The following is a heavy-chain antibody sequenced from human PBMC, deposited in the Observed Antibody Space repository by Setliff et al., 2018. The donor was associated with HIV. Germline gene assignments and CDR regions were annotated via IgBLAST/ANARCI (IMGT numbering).Heavy chain of an antibody. V-gene: IGHV4-38-2*01. D-gene: IGHD2-15*01. CDR2: IYYSGST. CDR1: GFTFSSYS. J-gene: IGHJ6*02. CDR3: ARKKAALYYGLDV. Sequence: PGGSLRLSCAASGFTFSSYSMNWIRQPPGKGLEWIGSIYYSGSTYYNPSLKSRVTISVDTSKKQFSLKLTSVTAADTAVYFCARKKAALYYGLDVWGQGTPVTVSS.